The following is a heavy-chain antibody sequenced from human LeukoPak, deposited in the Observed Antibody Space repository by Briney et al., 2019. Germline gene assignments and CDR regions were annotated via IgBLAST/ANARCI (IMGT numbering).Heavy chain of an antibody. Sequence: GGSLRLSCAASGFTVSSNYMSWVRQAPGKGLEWVSVIYSCGSTYYADSVKGRFTISRDNSKNTLYLQMNSLRDEDTAVYYCAKEASGYGYYFDYWGQGTLVTVSS. D-gene: IGHD3-10*01. CDR1: GFTVSSNY. V-gene: IGHV3-53*01. CDR2: IYSCGST. CDR3: AKEASGYGYYFDY. J-gene: IGHJ4*02.